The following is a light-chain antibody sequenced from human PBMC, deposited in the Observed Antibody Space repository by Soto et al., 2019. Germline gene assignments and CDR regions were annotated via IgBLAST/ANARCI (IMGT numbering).Light chain of an antibody. CDR2: DAT. Sequence: DIQMTQSPSSLSASVGDRVTIICRASQNINSYLAWFQQNPGKAPKSLIYDATSLQSGVPSRFSGSGSGTDFSLTISSLQPEDAATYYCQQYERYNPSFGGGTKLEI. CDR1: QNINSY. CDR3: QQYERYNPS. V-gene: IGKV1-16*01. J-gene: IGKJ4*01.